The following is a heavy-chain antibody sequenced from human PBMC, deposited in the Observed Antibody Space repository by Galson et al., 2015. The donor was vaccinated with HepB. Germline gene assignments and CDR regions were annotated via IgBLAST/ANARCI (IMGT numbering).Heavy chain of an antibody. Sequence: SLRLSCAASGFTFRGYWMSWVRQAPGKGLEWVANIKQDGSEKYYVDSVKGRFTISRDNAKNSLYLQMNSLRAEDTAVYYCARDFGYSGYDYYYYMDVWGKGTTVTVSS. J-gene: IGHJ6*03. CDR1: GFTFRGYW. CDR3: ARDFGYSGYDYYYYMDV. CDR2: IKQDGSEK. D-gene: IGHD5-12*01. V-gene: IGHV3-7*01.